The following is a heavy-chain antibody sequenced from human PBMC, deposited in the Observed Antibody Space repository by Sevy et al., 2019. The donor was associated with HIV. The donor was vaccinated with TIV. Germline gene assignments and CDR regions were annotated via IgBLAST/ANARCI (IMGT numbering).Heavy chain of an antibody. Sequence: GGSLRLSCAGSGFTFSTYAMHWVRQAPGKGLEWLAVISYDGSLKFHTDSVRGRFTISRDNSKNTVYLQMNSLRAEDTAVYYCAREHPGYNPFDNWGQGTLVTASS. CDR1: GFTFSTYA. CDR2: ISYDGSLK. D-gene: IGHD5-12*01. V-gene: IGHV3-30*03. CDR3: AREHPGYNPFDN. J-gene: IGHJ4*02.